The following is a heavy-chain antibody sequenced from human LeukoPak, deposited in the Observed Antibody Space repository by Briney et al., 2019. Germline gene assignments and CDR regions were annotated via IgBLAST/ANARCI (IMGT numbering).Heavy chain of an antibody. Sequence: PSETLSLTCTVSGGSISSSSYYWGWIRQPPGKGLEWIGEINRSGSTNYNPSLKSRVTISVDTSKNQFSLKLSSVTAADTAVYYCARGIVAGTYYYYYYMDVWGKGTTVTVSS. V-gene: IGHV4-39*07. D-gene: IGHD6-19*01. CDR1: GGSISSSSYY. CDR2: INRSGST. CDR3: ARGIVAGTYYYYYYMDV. J-gene: IGHJ6*03.